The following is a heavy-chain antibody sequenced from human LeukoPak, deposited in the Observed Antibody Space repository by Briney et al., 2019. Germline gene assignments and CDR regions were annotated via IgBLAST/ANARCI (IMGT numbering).Heavy chain of an antibody. J-gene: IGHJ3*01. CDR1: GFTFDDHA. V-gene: IGHV3-9*01. Sequence: GGSLRLSCAASGFTFDDHAMSWVRQAPGKGLEWVAGISWNSGRIGYADSVKGRFTISRDNTKNSLDLQMSSLRTEDTALYYCVKATGSQPRAGAFDFWGQGTRVTVSP. CDR3: VKATGSQPRAGAFDF. CDR2: ISWNSGRI. D-gene: IGHD1-26*01.